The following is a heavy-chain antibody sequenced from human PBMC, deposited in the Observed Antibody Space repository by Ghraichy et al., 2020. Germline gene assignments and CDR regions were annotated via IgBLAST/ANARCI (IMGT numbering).Heavy chain of an antibody. Sequence: GGSLRLSWVVSGFTFSTLSISWVGRAPGKGLEWVASIKSDRSDSFYLDSVKGRFTISRDNAENSVSLEMTSLRAEDTAVYYCARDPYGDYKYGGTDYWGRGTLVSVSS. CDR1: GFTFSTLS. CDR2: IKSDRSDS. J-gene: IGHJ4*02. CDR3: ARDPYGDYKYGGTDY. V-gene: IGHV3-7*01. D-gene: IGHD4-17*01.